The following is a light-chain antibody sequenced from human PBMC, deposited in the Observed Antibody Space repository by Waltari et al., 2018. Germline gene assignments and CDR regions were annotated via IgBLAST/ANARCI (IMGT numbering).Light chain of an antibody. CDR1: SSDISNYNY. CDR2: DVV. J-gene: IGLJ2*01. CDR3: SSYTSSLTPVI. V-gene: IGLV2-14*03. Sequence: QSVLTQPASVSGSPGQSITITCTGISSDISNYNYVSWYIHHPGKAPKALVYDVVKRPLGVSNRFSGSWSGDTASLTLSGLQTEDEGHYYCSSYTSSLTPVIFGGGTKLTVL.